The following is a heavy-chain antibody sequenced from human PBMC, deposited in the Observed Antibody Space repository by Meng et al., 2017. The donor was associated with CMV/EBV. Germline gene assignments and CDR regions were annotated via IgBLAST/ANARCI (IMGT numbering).Heavy chain of an antibody. CDR2: IYYSGST. J-gene: IGHJ5*02. V-gene: IGHV4-39*07. CDR3: ARRYGSTNWFDP. Sequence: VSGGSFSSSSYYWGWIRQPPGKGLEWIGSIYYSGSTYYNPSLKSRVTISVDTSKNQFSLKLSSVTAADTAVYYCARRYGSTNWFDPWGQGTLVTVSS. CDR1: GGSFSSSSYY. D-gene: IGHD4-17*01.